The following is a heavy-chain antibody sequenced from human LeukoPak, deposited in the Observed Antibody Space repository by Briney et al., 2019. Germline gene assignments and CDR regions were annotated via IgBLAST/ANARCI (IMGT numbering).Heavy chain of an antibody. CDR3: ARDGHRRYHYDSSGREDAFDI. J-gene: IGHJ3*02. CDR1: GYTFTNYG. V-gene: IGHV1-18*01. CDR2: ISAYNGNT. D-gene: IGHD3-22*01. Sequence: ASVKVSCKASGYTFTNYGISWVRQAPGQGLEWMGWISAYNGNTNNAQKLQGRVTMTTDTSTSTVYMDVRSLRSDDTAVYYCARDGHRRYHYDSSGREDAFDIWGQGTMVTVSS.